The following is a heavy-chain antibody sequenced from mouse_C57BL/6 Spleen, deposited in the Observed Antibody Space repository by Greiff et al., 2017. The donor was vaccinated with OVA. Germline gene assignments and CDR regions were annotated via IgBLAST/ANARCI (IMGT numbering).Heavy chain of an antibody. D-gene: IGHD3-2*02. Sequence: EVKLMESGGGLVQPGGSLKLSCAASGFTFSDYGMAWVRQAPRKGPEWVAFISNLAYSIYYADTVTGRFTISRENAKNTLYLEMSSLRSEDTAMYYCARQVAQATGAMDYWGQGTSVTVSS. V-gene: IGHV5-15*01. J-gene: IGHJ4*01. CDR3: ARQVAQATGAMDY. CDR1: GFTFSDYG. CDR2: ISNLAYSI.